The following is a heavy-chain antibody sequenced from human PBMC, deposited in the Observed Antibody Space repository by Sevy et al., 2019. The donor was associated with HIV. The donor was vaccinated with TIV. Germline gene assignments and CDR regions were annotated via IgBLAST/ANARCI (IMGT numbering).Heavy chain of an antibody. V-gene: IGHV3-21*01. CDR3: AREEEDYVWGTSRDLTFFDY. Sequence: GGSLRLSRAVSGFTFSSYTMNWVRQAPGKGLEWVSSISSSSSYIYYADSVKGRFTISRDNAKNSLYLQMNSLRAEDTAVYYCAREEEDYVWGTSRDLTFFDYWGQGTLVTVSS. CDR1: GFTFSSYT. J-gene: IGHJ4*02. D-gene: IGHD3-16*02. CDR2: ISSSSSYI.